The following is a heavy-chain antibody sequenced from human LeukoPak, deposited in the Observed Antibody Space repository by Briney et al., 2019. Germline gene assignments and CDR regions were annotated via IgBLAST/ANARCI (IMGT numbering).Heavy chain of an antibody. D-gene: IGHD4-17*01. J-gene: IGHJ5*02. CDR3: ARRMTTVTTGWFDP. CDR1: GYTFTSYG. Sequence: ASVKVSCKASGYTFTSYGISWVRQAPGQGLEWMGWISAYNGNTNYAQKLQGRVTMTTDTSTSTAYMELRSLRSDDTAVYYCARRMTTVTTGWFDPWGQGTLVTVSS. V-gene: IGHV1-18*01. CDR2: ISAYNGNT.